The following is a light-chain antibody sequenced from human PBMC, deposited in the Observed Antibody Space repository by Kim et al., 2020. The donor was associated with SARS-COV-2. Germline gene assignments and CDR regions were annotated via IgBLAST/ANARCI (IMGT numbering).Light chain of an antibody. J-gene: IGLJ3*02. CDR1: SGSVAISYY. Sequence: TVTLTCGLSSGSVAISYYPSWYQQPPGPAPRTLIYNTKTRSPGVPDRFSGSILGNKAALTIAGAQADDECDYYCGLFMGSGIWVFGGGTQLTVL. CDR2: NTK. V-gene: IGLV8-61*01. CDR3: GLFMGSGIWV.